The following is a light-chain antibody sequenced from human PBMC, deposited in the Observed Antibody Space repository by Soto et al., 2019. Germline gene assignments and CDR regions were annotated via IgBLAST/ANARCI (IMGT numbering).Light chain of an antibody. CDR2: KTS. V-gene: IGKV1-5*03. CDR1: QSINNW. Sequence: DIQMTQSPSTLSASLGDRVTITCRASQSINNWLAWYQQKPGEAPKLLIYKTSNLQSGVPSRFSGSGSGTEFTLTISNLQPDDFATYSCQQYDAFPFTFGGGTKVEIK. CDR3: QQYDAFPFT. J-gene: IGKJ4*01.